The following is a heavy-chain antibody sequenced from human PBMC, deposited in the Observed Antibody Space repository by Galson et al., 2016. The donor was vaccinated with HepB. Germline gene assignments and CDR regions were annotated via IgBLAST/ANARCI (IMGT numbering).Heavy chain of an antibody. CDR3: ARGWIYGDYAGMDV. CDR1: GGSISSGGYY. CDR2: IYYSGST. J-gene: IGHJ6*02. Sequence: TLSLTCTVSGGSISSGGYYWSWIRQHPVKGLEWIGYIYYSGSTYYNPSLKSRIIISRDTSKNQFSLKLSSVTAADSAVFYCARGWIYGDYAGMDVWGQGATVIVSS. D-gene: IGHD4-17*01. V-gene: IGHV4-31*03.